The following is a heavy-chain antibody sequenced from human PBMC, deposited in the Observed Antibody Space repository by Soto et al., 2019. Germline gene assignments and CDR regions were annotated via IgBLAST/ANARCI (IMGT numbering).Heavy chain of an antibody. V-gene: IGHV3-11*01. CDR3: ARGPDRGRIEIGRTVEI. CDR2: ISGSGSTT. J-gene: IGHJ3*02. Sequence: QVQLVESGGGLVKPGGSLRLSCAASGFTFSDSYMSWIRQAPGKGLEWVSYISGSGSTTYYADSVKGRFTISRDNAKNSLYLQMNSLRAEDTAVYYCARGPDRGRIEIGRTVEIWGQGTMVTVSS. D-gene: IGHD1-1*01. CDR1: GFTFSDSY.